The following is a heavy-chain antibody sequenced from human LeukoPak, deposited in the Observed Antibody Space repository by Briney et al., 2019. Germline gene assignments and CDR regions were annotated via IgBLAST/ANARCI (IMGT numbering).Heavy chain of an antibody. CDR1: GFTFSSYA. Sequence: GGSLRLSCVASGFTFSSYAMSWVRQASGKGLEWVSVISGNSISTYYADSAKGRFTISRDNSKNTLYLQMNSLRAEDTAVYYCAKESPHFDYWGQGTLVTVSS. CDR2: ISGNSIST. CDR3: AKESPHFDY. V-gene: IGHV3-23*01. J-gene: IGHJ4*02.